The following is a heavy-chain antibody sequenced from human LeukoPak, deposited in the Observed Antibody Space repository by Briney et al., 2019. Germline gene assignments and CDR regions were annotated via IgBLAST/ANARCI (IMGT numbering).Heavy chain of an antibody. V-gene: IGHV3-15*01. CDR3: ATDAISEETATDY. J-gene: IGHJ4*02. CDR2: IKSKSDGGTT. Sequence: GGSLRLSCAASGFTFNNAWMNWVRQAPGKGLEWVGRIKSKSDGGTTDYAAPVKGRFIISRDDSRNTLYLQMNSLKTEDTAVYFCATDAISEETATDYWGQGTLVTVSS. CDR1: GFTFNNAW. D-gene: IGHD5-18*01.